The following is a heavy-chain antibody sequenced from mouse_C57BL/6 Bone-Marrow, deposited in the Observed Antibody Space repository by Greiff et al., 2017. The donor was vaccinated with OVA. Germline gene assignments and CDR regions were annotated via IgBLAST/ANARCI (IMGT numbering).Heavy chain of an antibody. CDR2: IDPSDSYT. J-gene: IGHJ4*01. CDR3: ARYFYYYGSSPYYAMDY. D-gene: IGHD1-1*01. CDR1: GYTFTSYW. V-gene: IGHV1-69*01. Sequence: QVQLKQPGAELVMPGASVKLSCKASGYTFTSYWMHWVKQRPGQGLEWIGEIDPSDSYTNYNQQFKGKSTLTVDKSSSTAYMQLSSLTSEDSAVYYCARYFYYYGSSPYYAMDYWGQGTSVTVSS.